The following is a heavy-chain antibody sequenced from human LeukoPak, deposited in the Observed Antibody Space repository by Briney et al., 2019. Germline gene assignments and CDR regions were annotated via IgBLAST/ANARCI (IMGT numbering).Heavy chain of an antibody. Sequence: GGSLRLSCAASGFTFSSYAMSWVRQAPGKGLEWVSSISSSSSYIYYADSVKGRFTISRDNAKNSLYLQMNSLRAEDTAVYYCASDYYDSSGYQDWGQGTLVTVSS. D-gene: IGHD3-22*01. CDR1: GFTFSSYA. V-gene: IGHV3-21*01. CDR3: ASDYYDSSGYQD. CDR2: ISSSSSYI. J-gene: IGHJ4*02.